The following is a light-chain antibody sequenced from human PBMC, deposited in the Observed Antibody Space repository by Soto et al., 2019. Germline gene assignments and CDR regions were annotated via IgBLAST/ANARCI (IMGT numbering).Light chain of an antibody. Sequence: ENVLTQSPATLSQYQGERATLSCSASQSVASYLAWYQQKPGQAPRLLIYDASNRATGIPARFSGSGSGTDFTLTISSLEPEDFAVYYCQQRSNWPSFGPGTKVDIK. V-gene: IGKV3-11*01. J-gene: IGKJ3*01. CDR2: DAS. CDR1: QSVASY. CDR3: QQRSNWPS.